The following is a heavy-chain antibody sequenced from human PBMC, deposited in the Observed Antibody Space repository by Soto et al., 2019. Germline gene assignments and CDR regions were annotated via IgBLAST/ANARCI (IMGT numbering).Heavy chain of an antibody. D-gene: IGHD6-13*01. CDR2: ISGRGGTP. V-gene: IGHV3-23*01. CDR1: GFTFSSSA. J-gene: IGHJ4*02. Sequence: GGSLRLSCAASGFTFSSSAMSWVRQAPGRGLEWFSTISGRGGTPYYADSVKGRFTISRDNSKNTLYLVLNSLRAEDTAVYYCAMGLAAAGPLDYWGQGTLVTVSS. CDR3: AMGLAAAGPLDY.